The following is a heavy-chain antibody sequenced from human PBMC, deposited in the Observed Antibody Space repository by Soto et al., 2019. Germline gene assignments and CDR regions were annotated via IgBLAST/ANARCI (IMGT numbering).Heavy chain of an antibody. CDR3: ESGGLYI. D-gene: IGHD3-16*01. V-gene: IGHV3-13*01. J-gene: IGHJ4*02. CDR1: GFTFSNYD. CDR2: IGTDGDT. Sequence: EVQLVESGGGLVQPGGSLRLSCAASGFTFSNYDMHWVRQTSGKGLEWVAGIGTDGDTFYPGSVKGRFSISREDAKNSFYLQMNSLRAEDTAVYYCESGGLYICGKGTLVTVSS.